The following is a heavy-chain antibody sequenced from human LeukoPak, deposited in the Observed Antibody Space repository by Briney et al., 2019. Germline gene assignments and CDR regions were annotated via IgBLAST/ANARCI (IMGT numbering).Heavy chain of an antibody. Sequence: GASVKVSCQASGYTFTGYYMHWVRQAPGQGLEWMGWINPNSGGTNYAQKFQGRVTMTRDTSISTAYMELGRLRSDDTGVYYCARVEELELRTYDYWGQGTLVTVSS. J-gene: IGHJ4*02. D-gene: IGHD1-7*01. CDR2: INPNSGGT. CDR3: ARVEELELRTYDY. V-gene: IGHV1-2*02. CDR1: GYTFTGYY.